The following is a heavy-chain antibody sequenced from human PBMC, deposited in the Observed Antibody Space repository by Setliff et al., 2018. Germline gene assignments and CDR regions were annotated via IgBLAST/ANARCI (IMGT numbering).Heavy chain of an antibody. CDR1: GGSISSGDYY. J-gene: IGHJ5*02. V-gene: IGHV4-30-4*08. CDR3: ARYYGSGPLNWFDP. CDR2: IIHSGST. D-gene: IGHD3-10*01. Sequence: SETLSLTCTVSGGSISSGDYYWSWIRQPPGKGLEWIGEIIHSGSTNYNPSLKSRVTISVDTSKNQFSLKLSSVTAADTAVYYCARYYGSGPLNWFDPWGQGTLVTVSS.